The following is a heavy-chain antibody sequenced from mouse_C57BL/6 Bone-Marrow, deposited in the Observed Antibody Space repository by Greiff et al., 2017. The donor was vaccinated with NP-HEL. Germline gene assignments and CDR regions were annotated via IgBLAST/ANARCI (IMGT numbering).Heavy chain of an antibody. J-gene: IGHJ3*01. V-gene: IGHV1-69*01. D-gene: IGHD3-1*01. CDR3: ARPGFYPRNWFAY. CDR2: IDPSDSYT. Sequence: QVQLQQPGAELVMPGASVKLSCKASGYTFTSYWMHWVKQRPGQGLEWIGEIDPSDSYTNSNQKFKGKSTLTVDKSSSTDYMQLSSRTSEDAAVYYCARPGFYPRNWFAYWGQGTLVTVSA. CDR1: GYTFTSYW.